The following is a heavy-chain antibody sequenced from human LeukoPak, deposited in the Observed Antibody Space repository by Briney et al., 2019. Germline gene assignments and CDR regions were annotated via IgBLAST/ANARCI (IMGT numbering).Heavy chain of an antibody. D-gene: IGHD3-22*01. CDR2: IYTSGST. J-gene: IGHJ4*02. Sequence: PSQTLSLTCTVSGGSINSGSYYWSWIRQPAGKGLEWIGRIYTSGSTNYNPSLKSRVTISVDTSKNQFSLKLSSVTAADTVVYYCARGGHYYDSSAYGFDYWGQGTLVTVSS. CDR3: ARGGHYYDSSAYGFDY. V-gene: IGHV4-61*02. CDR1: GGSINSGSYY.